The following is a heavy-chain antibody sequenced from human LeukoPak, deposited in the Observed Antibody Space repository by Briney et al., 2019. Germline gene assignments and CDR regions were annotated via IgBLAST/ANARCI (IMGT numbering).Heavy chain of an antibody. V-gene: IGHV5-51*01. CDR3: ARAPPRYYDFWSPRGFDY. Sequence: GESLKISCKGSGYSFTSYWIGWVRQMPGKGLEWMGIIYPGDSDTRYSPSFQGQVTISADKSISTAYLQWSSLKASDTAMYYCARAPPRYYDFWSPRGFDYWGQGTLVTVSS. CDR2: IYPGDSDT. D-gene: IGHD3-3*01. J-gene: IGHJ4*02. CDR1: GYSFTSYW.